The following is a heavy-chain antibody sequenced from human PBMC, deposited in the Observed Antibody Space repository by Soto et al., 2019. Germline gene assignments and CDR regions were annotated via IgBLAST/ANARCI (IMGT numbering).Heavy chain of an antibody. V-gene: IGHV3-48*02. D-gene: IGHD4-17*01. CDR1: GFTFSSYS. Sequence: ESGGGLVQPGGSLRLSCAASGFTFSSYSMNWVRQAPGKGLEWVSYISSSSSTIYYADSVKGRFTISRDNAKNSLYLQMNSLRDEDTAVYYCAGTTVTTGYYYYYGMDVWGQGTTVTVSS. J-gene: IGHJ6*02. CDR2: ISSSSSTI. CDR3: AGTTVTTGYYYYYGMDV.